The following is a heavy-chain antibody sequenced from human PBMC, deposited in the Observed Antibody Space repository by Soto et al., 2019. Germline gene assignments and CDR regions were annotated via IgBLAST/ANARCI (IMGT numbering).Heavy chain of an antibody. CDR2: VSGSSGSK. CDR1: GFTFSSYA. V-gene: IGHV3-23*01. D-gene: IGHD1-7*01. J-gene: IGHJ4*02. Sequence: EVQLLESGGGLVQPGGSLRLSCAASGFTFSSYAMSWVRQAPGKCLEWVSSVSGSSGSKYYADSVKGRFTISRDNSKSTVYLQMNSLRAEDTAVYFCAKDWCSGTTCYCLENWGQGTLVTVSS. CDR3: AKDWCSGTTCYCLEN.